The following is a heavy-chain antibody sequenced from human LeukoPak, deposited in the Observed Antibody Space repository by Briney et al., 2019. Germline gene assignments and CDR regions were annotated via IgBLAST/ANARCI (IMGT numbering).Heavy chain of an antibody. CDR3: ARGVYIAAAQYGF. V-gene: IGHV4-59*01. CDR1: GGSISTYY. CDR2: IYYSGAT. D-gene: IGHD6-13*01. Sequence: SETLSLTCTVSGGSISTYYWNWIRQPPGKGLEWIGYIYYSGATSYNPSLKSRVTISVDTSKNQFSLKLSSVTAADTAVYYCARGVYIAAAQYGFWGRGTLVTVSS. J-gene: IGHJ4*02.